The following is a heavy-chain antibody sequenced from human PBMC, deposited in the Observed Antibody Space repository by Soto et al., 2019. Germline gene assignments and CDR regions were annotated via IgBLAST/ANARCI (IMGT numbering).Heavy chain of an antibody. J-gene: IGHJ2*01. CDR1: GFSLSTPGAA. CDR2: IYGDDYK. V-gene: IGHV2-5*02. Sequence: QITLKESGPTLVNPTETLTLTCSFSGFSLSTPGAAVAWIRQPPGQALEWLALIYGDDYKHYTLSLKSRLSITKDTSKDQVVLTMTDMDPVDTGTYFCVHRLTVGFKIWVRGALVTVSS. D-gene: IGHD5-12*01. CDR3: VHRLTVGFKI.